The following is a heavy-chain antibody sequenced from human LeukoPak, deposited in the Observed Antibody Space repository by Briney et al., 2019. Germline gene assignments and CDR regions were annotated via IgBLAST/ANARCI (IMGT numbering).Heavy chain of an antibody. CDR1: GFTFSSYA. CDR3: TRPLTTVENWFDP. V-gene: IGHV3-73*01. CDR2: IRSKANSYAT. Sequence: PGGSLRLSCAASGFTFSSYAMSWVRQASGKGLEWVGRIRSKANSYATAYAASVKGRFTISRDDSKNTAYLQMNSLKTEDTAVYYCTRPLTTVENWFDPWGQGTLVTVSS. J-gene: IGHJ5*02. D-gene: IGHD4-23*01.